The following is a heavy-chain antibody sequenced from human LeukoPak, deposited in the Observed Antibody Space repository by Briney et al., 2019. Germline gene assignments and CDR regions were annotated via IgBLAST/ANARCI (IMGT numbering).Heavy chain of an antibody. CDR2: IKSKTDGGTT. V-gene: IGHV3-15*01. Sequence: GGPLRLSCAASGFTFSNAWMSWVRQAPGKGLEWVGRIKSKTDGGTTDYAAPVKGRFTISRDDSKNTLYLQMNSLKTEDTAVYYCTTLGYILTGYYLFDYWGQGTLVTVSS. D-gene: IGHD3-9*01. CDR3: TTLGYILTGYYLFDY. J-gene: IGHJ4*02. CDR1: GFTFSNAW.